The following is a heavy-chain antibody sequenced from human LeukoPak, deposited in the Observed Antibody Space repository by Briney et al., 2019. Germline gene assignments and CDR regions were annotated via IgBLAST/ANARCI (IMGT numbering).Heavy chain of an antibody. V-gene: IGHV3-21*01. CDR1: GFTFSSYS. CDR3: ARALGVNPISLLWFGELYPDFDY. D-gene: IGHD3-10*01. J-gene: IGHJ4*02. Sequence: GGSLRLSCAASGFTFSSYSMNWVRQAPGKGLEWVSSISSRRSYIYYADSLKGRFTISRDNAKNSLYLQMNSLRDEDTAVYYCARALGVNPISLLWFGELYPDFDYWGQGTLVTVSS. CDR2: ISSRRSYI.